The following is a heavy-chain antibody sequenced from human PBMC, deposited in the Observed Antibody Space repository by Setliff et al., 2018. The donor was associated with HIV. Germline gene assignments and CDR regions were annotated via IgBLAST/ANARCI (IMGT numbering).Heavy chain of an antibody. CDR2: IIPILGIA. D-gene: IGHD5-18*01. CDR1: GDSFNRHT. J-gene: IGHJ4*02. V-gene: IGHV1-69*10. CDR3: ARVAYEIGYSHGYDY. Sequence: SVKVSCKVSGDSFNRHTFSWVRQAPGQGLEWMGGIIPILGIANYAQKFQGRVTMTRDTSTTTVYMELSSLRSEDTAVYYCARVAYEIGYSHGYDYWGQGTLVTVSS.